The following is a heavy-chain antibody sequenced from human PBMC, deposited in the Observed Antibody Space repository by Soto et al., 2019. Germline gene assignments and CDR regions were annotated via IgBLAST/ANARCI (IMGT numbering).Heavy chain of an antibody. CDR3: TTDIWDIVVVPAATEGDY. CDR2: IKSKTDGGTT. D-gene: IGHD2-2*01. V-gene: IGHV3-15*01. J-gene: IGHJ4*02. CDR1: GFTFSNAW. Sequence: LRLSCAASGFTFSNAWMSWVRQAPGKGLEWVGRIKSKTDGGTTDYAAPVKGRFTISRDDSKNTLYLQMNSLKTEDTAVYYCTTDIWDIVVVPAATEGDYWGQGTLVTVSS.